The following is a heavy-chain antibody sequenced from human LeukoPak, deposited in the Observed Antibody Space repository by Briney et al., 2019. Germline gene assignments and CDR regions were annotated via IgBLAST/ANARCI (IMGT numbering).Heavy chain of an antibody. J-gene: IGHJ4*02. CDR2: INPNSGGT. V-gene: IGHV1-2*02. CDR3: ATYSSSSFDY. CDR1: VYTFTGYY. D-gene: IGHD6-6*01. Sequence: GVSVKVSCKASVYTFTGYYMHWVRRAPGQGIEWMGWINPNSGGTNYAQKFQGRVTMTTDTSISTAYRELSRLRSDDTAVYYCATYSSSSFDYWGQGTLVTVSS.